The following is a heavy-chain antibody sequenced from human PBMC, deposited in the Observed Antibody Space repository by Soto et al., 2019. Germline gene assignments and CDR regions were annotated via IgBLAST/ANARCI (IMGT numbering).Heavy chain of an antibody. V-gene: IGHV1-69*01. D-gene: IGHD2-2*01. CDR1: GGTFSSYA. J-gene: IGHJ4*02. CDR3: SRGYCSSTICYHFDY. Sequence: QVQLVQSGAEVKKPGSSVKVSCKASGGTFSSYAINWVRQAPGQGLEWMGGIIPIFGTANYAQKFQGRVTITADESTSTAYMELSSLRSEDTAVYYCSRGYCSSTICYHFDYWGQGTLVTVSS. CDR2: IIPIFGTA.